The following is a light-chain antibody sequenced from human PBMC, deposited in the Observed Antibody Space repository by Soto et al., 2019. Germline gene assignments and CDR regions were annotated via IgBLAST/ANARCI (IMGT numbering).Light chain of an antibody. CDR1: NSDVGTHNL. J-gene: IGLJ1*01. CDR2: EGT. V-gene: IGLV2-23*01. CDR3: CSYALL. Sequence: QSVLTQPASVSGSPGQSITISCTGTNSDVGTHNLVSWYQQHPGKAPKLIIYEGTKRPSGVSNRFSGSQSGNRASLKISGLQAEDEADYYCCSYALLFGTGTKGHR.